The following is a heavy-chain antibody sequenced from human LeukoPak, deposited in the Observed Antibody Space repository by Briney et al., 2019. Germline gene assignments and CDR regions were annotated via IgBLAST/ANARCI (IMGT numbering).Heavy chain of an antibody. Sequence: PSETLSLTCAVYGESSFSSYYWSWIRQTPGGALEWNGEINHSGYTNYNPSLKSRVTLSIETSKNQFSLRVTSVTAADTAVYYCSRQVVGNDYWGQGTLVTVSS. CDR1: GESSFSSYY. V-gene: IGHV4-34*01. D-gene: IGHD3-22*01. CDR3: SRQVVGNDY. J-gene: IGHJ4*02. CDR2: INHSGYT.